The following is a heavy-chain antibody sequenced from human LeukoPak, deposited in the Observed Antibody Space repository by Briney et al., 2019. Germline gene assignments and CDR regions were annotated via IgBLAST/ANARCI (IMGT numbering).Heavy chain of an antibody. D-gene: IGHD3-3*01. CDR1: GGTFSSYA. J-gene: IGHJ6*02. V-gene: IGHV1-69*13. CDR3: ARVDCDFWSGYYHRSHYYYGMDV. Sequence: ASVKVSCKASGGTFSSYAISWVRQAPGQGLEWMGGIIPIFGTANYAQKFQGRDTITADESTSTAYMELSSLRSEDTAVYYCARVDCDFWSGYYHRSHYYYGMDVWGQGTTVTVSS. CDR2: IIPIFGTA.